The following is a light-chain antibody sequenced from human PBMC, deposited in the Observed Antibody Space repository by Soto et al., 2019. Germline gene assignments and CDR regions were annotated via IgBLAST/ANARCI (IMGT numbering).Light chain of an antibody. J-gene: IGKJ2*02. Sequence: EIVLTQSPGTLSLSPGERATLSCRASQSVSSSYLAWYQQKPGQAPRLLIYDASSRATGIPDRFSGSGSGPDFSLTISRLEPEDFAVYYCQQYGSSPCTFGQETKLEIK. V-gene: IGKV3-20*01. CDR2: DAS. CDR3: QQYGSSPCT. CDR1: QSVSSSY.